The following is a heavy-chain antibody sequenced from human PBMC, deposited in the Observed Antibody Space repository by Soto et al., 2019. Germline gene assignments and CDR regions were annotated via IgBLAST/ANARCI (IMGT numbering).Heavy chain of an antibody. CDR3: ARAPGSDYGDGRANYYYYYGMDV. CDR2: IDPSDSYT. D-gene: IGHD4-17*01. Sequence: EVQLVQSGAEVKKPGESLRISCKGSGYSFTSYWISWVRQMPGKGLEWMGRIDPSDSYTNYSPSFQGHVTISADKSISTXXLXWXXLKASDTAMYYCARAPGSDYGDGRANYYYYYGMDVWGQGTTVTVSS. J-gene: IGHJ6*02. V-gene: IGHV5-10-1*01. CDR1: GYSFTSYW.